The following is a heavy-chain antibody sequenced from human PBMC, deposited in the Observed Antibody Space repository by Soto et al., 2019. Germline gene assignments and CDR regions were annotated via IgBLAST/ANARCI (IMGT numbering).Heavy chain of an antibody. Sequence: EVQLLESGGGLVQPGGSLRLSCAASGFTFSSYAMSWVRQAPGKGLEWVSAISGSGGSTYYADSVKGRFTISRDNSKNTLYLNRNSLRAEDTAVYYCAKDTYSSSWSYYYYYMDVWGKGTTVTVSS. CDR3: AKDTYSSSWSYYYYYMDV. D-gene: IGHD6-13*01. J-gene: IGHJ6*03. CDR2: ISGSGGST. V-gene: IGHV3-23*01. CDR1: GFTFSSYA.